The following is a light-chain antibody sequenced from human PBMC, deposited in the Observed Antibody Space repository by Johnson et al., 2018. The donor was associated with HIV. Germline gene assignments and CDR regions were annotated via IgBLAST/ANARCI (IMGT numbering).Light chain of an antibody. CDR2: DNN. Sequence: QSVLTQPPSVSAAPGQKVTISCSGSSSNIGNNYVSWYQQLPGTAPKLLIYDNNKRPSGIPDRFSGSKSGTSATLGITGLPTGDEAVYYCGTWDSSLSAPRVFGTGTKVTVL. J-gene: IGLJ1*01. CDR1: SSNIGNNY. CDR3: GTWDSSLSAPRV. V-gene: IGLV1-51*01.